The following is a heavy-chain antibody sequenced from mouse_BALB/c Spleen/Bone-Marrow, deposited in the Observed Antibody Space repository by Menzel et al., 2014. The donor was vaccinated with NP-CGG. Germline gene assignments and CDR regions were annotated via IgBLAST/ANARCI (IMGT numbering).Heavy chain of an antibody. Sequence: EVKLMESGGGLVQPGGSLRLSCTPSGFTFTDYYMSWVRQPPGKALEWLAFIRNKAYGYTTEYSASVRGRFTISRDNSQSILYLQMNPLIAEDSATYYCARFPNDYWGQGTSVTVSS. CDR2: IRNKAYGYTT. V-gene: IGHV7-3*02. J-gene: IGHJ4*01. CDR3: ARFPNDY. CDR1: GFTFTDYY.